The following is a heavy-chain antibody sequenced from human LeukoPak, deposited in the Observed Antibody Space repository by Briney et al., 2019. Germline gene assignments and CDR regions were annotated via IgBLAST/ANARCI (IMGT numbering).Heavy chain of an antibody. CDR1: GGSISSYY. V-gene: IGHV4-59*01. CDR2: IYYSGST. J-gene: IGHJ4*02. CDR3: ARGDYYDSSLTFDY. Sequence: SETLSLTCTVSGGSISSYYWGWIRQPPGKGLEWIGYIYYSGSTNYNPSLKSRVTISVDTSKNQFSLKLSSVTAADTAVYYCARGDYYDSSLTFDYWGQGTLITVSS. D-gene: IGHD3-22*01.